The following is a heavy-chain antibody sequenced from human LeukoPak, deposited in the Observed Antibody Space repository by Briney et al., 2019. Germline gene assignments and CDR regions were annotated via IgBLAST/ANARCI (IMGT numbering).Heavy chain of an antibody. CDR3: ARDVRTVPYYYYGMDV. CDR2: INHSGST. V-gene: IGHV4-34*01. Sequence: PESPCLSPAVPGGSSTGANWSWIRQPPGRGVECIAEINHSGSTNYNPSHESRVTITVDTSKNQFSLKLSSVTAADTAVYYCARDVRTVPYYYYGMDVWGQGTTVTVSS. D-gene: IGHD4-17*01. CDR1: GGSSTGAN. J-gene: IGHJ6*02.